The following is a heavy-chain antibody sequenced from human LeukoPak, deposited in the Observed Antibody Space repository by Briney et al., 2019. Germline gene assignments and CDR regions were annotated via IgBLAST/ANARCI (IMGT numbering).Heavy chain of an antibody. Sequence: ASVKVSCKASGGTFSSYAISWVRQAPGQGHEWMGSFIPIFGTANYAQKFQGRVTITTDECTSSAYMELRSLRSEDTAVYYCARGKGGSYYLFDYWGQGTLVTVSS. CDR2: FIPIFGTA. CDR1: GGTFSSYA. J-gene: IGHJ4*02. D-gene: IGHD1-26*01. CDR3: ARGKGGSYYLFDY. V-gene: IGHV1-69*05.